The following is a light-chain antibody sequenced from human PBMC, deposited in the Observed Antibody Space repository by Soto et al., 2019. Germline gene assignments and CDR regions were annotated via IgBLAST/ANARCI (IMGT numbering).Light chain of an antibody. J-gene: IGLJ1*01. CDR3: SAYTTFSTTLYV. CDR2: EVS. Sequence: QSALTQPASVSGSPGQSIAISCTGTSSDVGRYNYVSWYQQHPGKAPKLMFYEVSTRPSGVSNRVSGSKSGNTASLTISGLQAEDEADYYCSAYTTFSTTLYVFGTGTKVTVL. CDR1: SSDVGRYNY. V-gene: IGLV2-14*01.